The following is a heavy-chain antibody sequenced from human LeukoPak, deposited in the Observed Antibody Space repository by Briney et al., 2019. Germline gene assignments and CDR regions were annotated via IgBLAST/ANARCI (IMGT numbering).Heavy chain of an antibody. V-gene: IGHV4-39*01. CDR1: GGSTTSSRYY. D-gene: IGHD1-14*01. Sequence: PSETLSLTCTVSGGSTTSSRYYWGWTRQPPGKGLEWIGTIYYSGTTYYNPSLKSRVTLSVDTSKTQFSLKLSSVTAADTAVYYCAQNPSPRYFDYWGQGALVTVSS. CDR3: AQNPSPRYFDY. J-gene: IGHJ4*02. CDR2: IYYSGTT.